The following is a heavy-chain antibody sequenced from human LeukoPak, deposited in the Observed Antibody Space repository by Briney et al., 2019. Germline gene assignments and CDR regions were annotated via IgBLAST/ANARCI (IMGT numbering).Heavy chain of an antibody. J-gene: IGHJ4*02. D-gene: IGHD5-18*01. V-gene: IGHV4-61*02. CDR2: IYTSGST. CDR3: ARNGGTVDTAMVVGY. Sequence: SETLSLTCTVSGGSISSGSYYWSWIPQPAGKGLEWIGRIYTSGSTNYNPSLKSRVTISVDTSKNQFSLKLSSVTAADTAVYYCARNGGTVDTAMVVGYWGQGTLVTVSS. CDR1: GGSISSGSYY.